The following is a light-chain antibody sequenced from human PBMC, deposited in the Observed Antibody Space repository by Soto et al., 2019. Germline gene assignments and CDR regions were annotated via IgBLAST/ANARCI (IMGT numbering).Light chain of an antibody. V-gene: IGLV4-69*01. J-gene: IGLJ2*01. CDR1: SGHSDYA. CDR2: VTSDGSH. CDR3: QGGSTGGV. Sequence: QSVLTQSPSASASPGASVKLTCTLSSGHSDYAIAWHQQQPEKGPRYFLNVTSDGSHTKGDGILHRSSGSSSGADRYLTHCRVRSADEAAYYAQGGSTGGVIGGG.